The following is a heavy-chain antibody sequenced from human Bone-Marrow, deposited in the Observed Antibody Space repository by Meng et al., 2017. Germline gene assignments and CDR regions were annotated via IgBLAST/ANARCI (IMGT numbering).Heavy chain of an antibody. CDR1: GFTFSSYD. J-gene: IGHJ4*02. CDR3: ARGESPLVVLLWFGELYTHIDY. CDR2: IGTAGDT. D-gene: IGHD3-10*01. Sequence: GGSLRLSCAASGFTFSSYDMHWVRQATGKGLEWVSAIGTAGDTYYPGSVKGRFTISRENAKNSLYLQMNSLRAGDTAVYYCARGESPLVVLLWFGELYTHIDYWGQGTLVTVSS. V-gene: IGHV3-13*01.